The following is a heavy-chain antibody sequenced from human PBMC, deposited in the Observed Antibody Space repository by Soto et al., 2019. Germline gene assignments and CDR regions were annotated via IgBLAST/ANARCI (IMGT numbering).Heavy chain of an antibody. J-gene: IGHJ6*02. V-gene: IGHV3-30-3*01. CDR3: ARLPGPLVAVLYLYPVVGREPVSAADV. CDR2: ISFDGSKK. CDR1: GFTFSSYP. D-gene: IGHD6-19*01. Sequence: QMQLVESGGGVVQPGRSLRLSCAASGFTFSSYPMHWVRQAPGKGQEWVAVISFDGSKKYYADSVKGRFFISKDNSNNMLSLQMYSLRGEDSAVSYCARLPGPLVAVLYLYPVVGREPVSAADVGGQGTAFTVS.